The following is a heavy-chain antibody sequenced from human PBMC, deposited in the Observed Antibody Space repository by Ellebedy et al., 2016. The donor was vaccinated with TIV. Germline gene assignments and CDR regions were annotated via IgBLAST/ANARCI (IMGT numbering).Heavy chain of an antibody. D-gene: IGHD3-10*01. CDR2: IIPMFATS. J-gene: IGHJ4*02. CDR3: ARADVYGSGTFYN. Sequence: AASVKVSCNASAGTFGSYGISWVRQAPGQGLEWLGGIIPMFATSDNAQKFQDRITITADELTRTVFMELNSLRPDDTSVYYCARADVYGSGTFYNWGPGTLVTVSS. CDR1: AGTFGSYG. V-gene: IGHV1-69*13.